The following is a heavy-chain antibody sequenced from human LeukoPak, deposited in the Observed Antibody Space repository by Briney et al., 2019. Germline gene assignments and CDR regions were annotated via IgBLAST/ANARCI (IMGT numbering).Heavy chain of an antibody. Sequence: PSETLSLTCTVSGGSISSGGYYWSWIRQHPGKGLEWIGYIYYSGSTYYNPSLKSRVTISVDTSKNQFSLKLSSVTAADTAAYYCAREGRFDDFWSGYIDYWGQGTQVTVSS. CDR3: AREGRFDDFWSGYIDY. CDR1: GGSISSGGYY. J-gene: IGHJ4*02. D-gene: IGHD3-3*01. V-gene: IGHV4-31*03. CDR2: IYYSGST.